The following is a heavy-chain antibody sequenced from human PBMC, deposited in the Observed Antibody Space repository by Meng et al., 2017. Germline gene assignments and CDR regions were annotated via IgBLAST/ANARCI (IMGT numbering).Heavy chain of an antibody. J-gene: IGHJ4*02. Sequence: QGRLGQSGVEVKEPGAAVKVSCKPSGYNFPDYYIHWVRQAPGQGLEWMGRIDPKNGDTHYAQKFQGRVTMTGDTSIGTAYMDLSGLRSDDTAVYYCARDEDISAAGKLFGDYWGQGTLVTVSS. CDR1: GYNFPDYY. V-gene: IGHV1-2*06. CDR3: ARDEDISAAGKLFGDY. D-gene: IGHD6-13*01. CDR2: IDPKNGDT.